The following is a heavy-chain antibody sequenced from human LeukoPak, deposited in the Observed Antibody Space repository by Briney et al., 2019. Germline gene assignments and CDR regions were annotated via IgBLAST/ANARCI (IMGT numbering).Heavy chain of an antibody. J-gene: IGHJ4*02. D-gene: IGHD6-13*01. CDR3: ARDKQQSFDY. CDR1: GFTVSSNY. V-gene: IGHV3-33*08. Sequence: PGGSLRLSCAASGFTVSSNYMSWVRQAPGKGLEWVAVIWYEGINRDYADSVKGRFTISRDNSKSTLYLQMNSLRAEDTAVYYCARDKQQSFDYWGQGTLVTVSS. CDR2: IWYEGINR.